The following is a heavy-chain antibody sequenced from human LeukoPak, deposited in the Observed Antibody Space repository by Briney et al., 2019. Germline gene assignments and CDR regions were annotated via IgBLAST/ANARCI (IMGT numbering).Heavy chain of an antibody. J-gene: IGHJ6*03. V-gene: IGHV3-30*02. D-gene: IGHD1-14*01. CDR2: IRHDGSQI. Sequence: PGGSLRLSCAASGFTFSHYAMHWVRQAPGKGLGWVAFIRHDGSQIYYADSVKGRFTISRDNSKNTLYLQMNSLIAEDTAVYYCAKTGFQWGYYFYYMDVWGKGTTVTVSS. CDR1: GFTFSHYA. CDR3: AKTGFQWGYYFYYMDV.